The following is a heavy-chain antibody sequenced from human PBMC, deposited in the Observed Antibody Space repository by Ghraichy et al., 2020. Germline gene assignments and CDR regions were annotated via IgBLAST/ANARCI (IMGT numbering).Heavy chain of an antibody. D-gene: IGHD1-26*01. CDR3: AGAITYSGSYQKYGMDV. CDR2: IIPIFGTA. J-gene: IGHJ6*02. Sequence: SVKVSCKASGGTFSSYAISWVRQAPGQGLEWMGGIIPIFGTANYAQKFQGRVTITADESTSTAYMELSSLRSEDTAVYYCAGAITYSGSYQKYGMDVWGQGTTVTVSS. V-gene: IGHV1-69*13. CDR1: GGTFSSYA.